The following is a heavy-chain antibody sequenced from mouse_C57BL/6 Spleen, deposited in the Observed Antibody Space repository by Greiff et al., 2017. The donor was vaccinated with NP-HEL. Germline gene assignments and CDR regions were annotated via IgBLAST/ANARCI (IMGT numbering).Heavy chain of an antibody. CDR3: ARGDTTVVAYYFDY. Sequence: QVQLQQPGAELVMPGASVKLSCKASGYTFTSYWMHWVKQRPGQGLEWIGEIDPSDSYTNYNQKFKGKSTLTVDKSSSTAYMQLSSLTSEDSAVYYCARGDTTVVAYYFDYWGQGTTLTVSS. CDR2: IDPSDSYT. V-gene: IGHV1-69*01. J-gene: IGHJ2*01. D-gene: IGHD1-1*01. CDR1: GYTFTSYW.